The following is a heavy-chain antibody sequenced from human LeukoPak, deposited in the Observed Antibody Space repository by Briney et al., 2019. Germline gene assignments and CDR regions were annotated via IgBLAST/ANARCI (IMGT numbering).Heavy chain of an antibody. D-gene: IGHD6-19*01. CDR1: GFTFSSYS. V-gene: IGHV3-48*01. J-gene: IGHJ4*02. Sequence: PGGSLRLSCAASGFTFSSYSMNWVRQAPGKGMEWVSYISSSSSTIYYADSVQGRFTISRDNARNSLYLQMNSLRAEDTAVYYCARIHSSGWYRRVDYFDYWGQGTLVTVSS. CDR2: ISSSSSTI. CDR3: ARIHSSGWYRRVDYFDY.